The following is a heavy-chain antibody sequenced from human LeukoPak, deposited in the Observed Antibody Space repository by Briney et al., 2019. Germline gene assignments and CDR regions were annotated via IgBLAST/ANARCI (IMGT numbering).Heavy chain of an antibody. V-gene: IGHV2-5*02. J-gene: IGHJ4*02. CDR1: GFSLSTRGEA. CDR3: AHTLRPGWDS. CDR2: IYWDDDK. Sequence: SGPTLVNPTQTLTLTCTFSGFSLSTRGEAVGWIRQPPGKALEWLAVIYWDDDKRYNPSLKTRLTITKATSKNQMVLTMTNMDPVDTATYYCAHTLRPGWDSWGQGILVTVSS. D-gene: IGHD6-6*01.